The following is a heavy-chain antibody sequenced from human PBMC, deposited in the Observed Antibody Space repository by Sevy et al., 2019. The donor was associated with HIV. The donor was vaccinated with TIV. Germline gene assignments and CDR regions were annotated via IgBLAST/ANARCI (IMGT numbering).Heavy chain of an antibody. CDR1: GYTFTTYN. Sequence: ASVKVSCKASGYTFTTYNIVWVRQAPGQGLEWLAWMSPYNGNKNYAQRVQGRVTMTTDTFTDTAFLELMSLKFDDTAVYYCARGSSSWYDYWGQGTLVTVSS. D-gene: IGHD2-2*01. V-gene: IGHV1-18*01. CDR2: MSPYNGNK. J-gene: IGHJ4*02. CDR3: ARGSSSWYDY.